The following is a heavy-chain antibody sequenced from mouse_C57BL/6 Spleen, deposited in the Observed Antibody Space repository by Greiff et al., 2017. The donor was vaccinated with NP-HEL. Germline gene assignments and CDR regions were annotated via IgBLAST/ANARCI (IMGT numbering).Heavy chain of an antibody. J-gene: IGHJ1*03. Sequence: VQLQQSGAELVKPGASVKMSCKASGYTFTTYPLEWMKQNHGKSLEWIGNFHPYNDDTKYNEKFKGKATLTVEQSSSTVYLELSRLTSDDSAVYYCARRYYGSSYVYFDVWGTGTTVTVSS. CDR3: ARRYYGSSYVYFDV. D-gene: IGHD1-1*01. V-gene: IGHV1-47*01. CDR2: FHPYNDDT. CDR1: GYTFTTYP.